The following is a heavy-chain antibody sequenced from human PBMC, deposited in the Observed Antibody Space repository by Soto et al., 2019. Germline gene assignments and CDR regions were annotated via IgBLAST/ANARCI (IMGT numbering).Heavy chain of an antibody. CDR2: IYYSGST. CDR3: AREKRITMIVVVPGGFDP. J-gene: IGHJ5*02. Sequence: SLTLSLTCTVSGGSISSGGYYWSWIRQHPGKGLEWIGYIYYSGSTYYNPSLKSRVTISVDTSKNQFSLKLSSVTAADTAVYYCAREKRITMIVVVPGGFDPWGQGTLVTVS. CDR1: GGSISSGGYY. V-gene: IGHV4-30-4*08. D-gene: IGHD3-22*01.